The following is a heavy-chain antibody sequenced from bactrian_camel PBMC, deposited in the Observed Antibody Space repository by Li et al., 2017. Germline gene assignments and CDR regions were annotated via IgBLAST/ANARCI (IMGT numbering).Heavy chain of an antibody. CDR1: GFTFSKNY. CDR2: IYTGGGST. Sequence: HVQLVESGGGLVQPGGSLRLSCVTSGFTFSKNYMSWVCQAPGKGLEWVSSIYTGGGSTYYADSVKGRFTISADNAKNTLYLQMNDLRPEDTAMYYCAADPHNNVGGDCYFDVPDEYNYWGQGTQVTVS. J-gene: IGHJ4*01. V-gene: IGHV3-2*01. D-gene: IGHD2*01. CDR3: AADPHNNVGGDCYFDVPDEYNY.